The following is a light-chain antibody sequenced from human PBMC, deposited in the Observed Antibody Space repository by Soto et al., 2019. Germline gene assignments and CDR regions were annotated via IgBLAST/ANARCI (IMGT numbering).Light chain of an antibody. Sequence: QSVLTQPPSASETPGQRVTISCSGSSSNIGSNTVNWYQHLPGTAPKVLIYSDNQRPSGVPDRFSGSKSGTSASLAISGLQSEDEADYYCAAWDDSLNGYVFXSGTKLTVL. CDR1: SSNIGSNT. J-gene: IGLJ1*01. CDR2: SDN. V-gene: IGLV1-44*01. CDR3: AAWDDSLNGYV.